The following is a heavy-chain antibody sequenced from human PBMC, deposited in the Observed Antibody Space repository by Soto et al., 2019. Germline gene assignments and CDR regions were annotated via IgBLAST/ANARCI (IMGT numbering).Heavy chain of an antibody. CDR3: AKDAVYNDGLWLMDH. V-gene: IGHV3-23*05. Sequence: GGSLRLSCTASGLPHSNFAMMWVRQAPGKGLECVSGIYGSGRGIEYADSVKGRFTISRDNSKNTVYLQMTDLRADDTAVYYCAKDAVYNDGLWLMDHWGQGTQVTVSS. D-gene: IGHD2-21*01. CDR2: IYGSGRGI. J-gene: IGHJ4*02. CDR1: GLPHSNFA.